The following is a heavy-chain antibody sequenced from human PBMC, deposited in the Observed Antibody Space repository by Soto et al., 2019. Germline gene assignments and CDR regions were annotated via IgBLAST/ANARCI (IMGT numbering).Heavy chain of an antibody. V-gene: IGHV3-23*01. CDR2: ISGSGGST. J-gene: IGHJ4*02. CDR1: GFTFSSYA. D-gene: IGHD3-22*01. Sequence: GGSLRLSCAASGFTFSSYAMSWVRQATGKGLEWVSAISGSGGSTYYADSVKGRFTISRDISKNTLYLQMNSLRAEATAVYYFKKDPQKCLLRENDYWGQGTLVTVSS. CDR3: KKDPQKCLLRENDY.